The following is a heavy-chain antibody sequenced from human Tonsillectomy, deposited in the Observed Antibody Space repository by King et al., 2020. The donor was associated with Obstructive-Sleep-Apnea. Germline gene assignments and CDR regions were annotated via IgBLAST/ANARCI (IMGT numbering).Heavy chain of an antibody. Sequence: LTLKESGPTLVKPTQTLTLTCTFSGFSLSTSGVGVGWIRQPPGKALEWLALIYWNDDKRYSPSLKSRLTITKDTSKNQVVLTITNMDPVDTATYYCARERGYYSDSSGYRSYNWFDPWGQGTLVTVSS. D-gene: IGHD3-22*01. CDR3: ARERGYYSDSSGYRSYNWFDP. CDR1: GFSLSTSGVG. V-gene: IGHV2-5*01. CDR2: IYWNDDK. J-gene: IGHJ5*02.